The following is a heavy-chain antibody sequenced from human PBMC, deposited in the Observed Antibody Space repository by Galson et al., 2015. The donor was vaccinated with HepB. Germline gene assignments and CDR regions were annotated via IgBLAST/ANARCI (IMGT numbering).Heavy chain of an antibody. D-gene: IGHD3-22*01. J-gene: IGHJ4*02. CDR1: GYSFTTYA. CDR2: INTDTGNP. CDR3: ARSGYIGSRFSDY. Sequence: SVKVSCKASGYSFTTYAMIWVRQAPGQGLEWMGWINTDTGNPMYAQAFTGRFVSSLDTSVSTAYLQISSLKAEDTAVYYCARSGYIGSRFSDYWGQGTLVSVST. V-gene: IGHV7-4-1*02.